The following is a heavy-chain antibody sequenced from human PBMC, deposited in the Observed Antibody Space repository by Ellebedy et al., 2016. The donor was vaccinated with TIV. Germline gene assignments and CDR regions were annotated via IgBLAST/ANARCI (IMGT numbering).Heavy chain of an antibody. J-gene: IGHJ4*02. D-gene: IGHD5-12*01. CDR1: GFTFSSYA. V-gene: IGHV3-23*01. CDR3: AKVYGSGYDSDY. CDR2: ISGSGGST. Sequence: GGSLRLXXAASGFTFSSYAMSWVRQAPGKGLEWVSAISGSGGSTYYADSVKGRFTISRDNSKNTLYLQMNSLRAEDTAVYYCAKVYGSGYDSDYWGQGTLVTVSS.